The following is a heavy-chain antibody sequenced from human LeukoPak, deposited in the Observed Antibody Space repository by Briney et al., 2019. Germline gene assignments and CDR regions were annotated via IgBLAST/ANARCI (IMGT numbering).Heavy chain of an antibody. CDR1: GGTFSSYA. CDR2: IIPIFGTA. D-gene: IGHD2-21*02. Sequence: GSSVKVPCKASGGTFSSYAISWVRQAPGQGLEWMGGIIPIFGTANYAQKFQGRVTITTDESTSTAYMELSSLRSEDTAVYYCARDHRDPYCGGDCYPNWFDPWGQGTLVTVSS. V-gene: IGHV1-69*05. J-gene: IGHJ5*02. CDR3: ARDHRDPYCGGDCYPNWFDP.